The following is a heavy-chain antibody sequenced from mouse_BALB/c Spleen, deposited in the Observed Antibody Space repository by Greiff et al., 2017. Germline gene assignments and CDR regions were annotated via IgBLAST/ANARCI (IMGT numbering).Heavy chain of an antibody. Sequence: EVHLVESGGDLVKPGGSLKLSCAASGFTFSSYGMSWVRQTPDKRLEWVATISSGGSYTYYPDSVKGRFTISRDNAKNTLYLQMSSLKSEDTAMYYCARQDGNYYGFAYWGQGTLVTVSA. CDR1: GFTFSSYG. CDR3: ARQDGNYYGFAY. D-gene: IGHD2-1*01. J-gene: IGHJ3*01. CDR2: ISSGGSYT. V-gene: IGHV5-6*01.